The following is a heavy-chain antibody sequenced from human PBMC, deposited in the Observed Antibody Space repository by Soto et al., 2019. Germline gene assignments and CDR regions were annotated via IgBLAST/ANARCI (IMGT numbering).Heavy chain of an antibody. D-gene: IGHD6-13*01. CDR1: GYTFTSYD. V-gene: IGHV1-8*01. J-gene: IGHJ6*02. Sequence: QVQLVQSGAEVKKPGASVKVSCKASGYTFTSYDINWVRQATGQGLEWMGWMNPNSGNTGYAQKFQGRVTMTRNTSIGQAYMGLSSLRSEDTAVYYCASRGYSSSWYYYYYYGMDVWGQGTTVTVSS. CDR2: MNPNSGNT. CDR3: ASRGYSSSWYYYYYYGMDV.